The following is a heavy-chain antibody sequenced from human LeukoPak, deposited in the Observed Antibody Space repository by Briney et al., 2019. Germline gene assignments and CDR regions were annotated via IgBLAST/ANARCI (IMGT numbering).Heavy chain of an antibody. CDR2: ISRSGGST. CDR1: GFTFNSYP. D-gene: IGHD4/OR15-4a*01. V-gene: IGHV3-64D*06. CDR3: VKESGFMVAPNSAFDI. Sequence: GGSLRLSRSASGFTFNSYPVHWVRQAPGKGLEYVSGISRSGGSTYYADSVKGRFTISRDNSKNTLYLQMSSLRAEDTVVYYCVKESGFMVAPNSAFDIWGQGTMVTVSS. J-gene: IGHJ3*02.